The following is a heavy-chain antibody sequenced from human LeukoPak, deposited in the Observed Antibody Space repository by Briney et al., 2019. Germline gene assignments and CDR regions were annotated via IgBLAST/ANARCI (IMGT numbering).Heavy chain of an antibody. CDR3: ARGFDGSGTYRDAFDI. D-gene: IGHD3-10*01. V-gene: IGHV4-38-2*02. CDR1: GYSISSGYY. J-gene: IGHJ3*02. Sequence: SETLSLTCTVSGYSISSGYYWGWIQQPPGKGLEWIGSIYHSGSTYYNPSLKSRVTISVDTSKNQFSLKLSSVTAADTAVYYCARGFDGSGTYRDAFDIWGQGTMVSVSS. CDR2: IYHSGST.